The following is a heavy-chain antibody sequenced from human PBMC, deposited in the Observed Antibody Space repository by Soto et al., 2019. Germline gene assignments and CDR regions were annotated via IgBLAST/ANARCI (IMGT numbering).Heavy chain of an antibody. D-gene: IGHD3-16*02. V-gene: IGHV3-15*01. CDR1: GFTFSNAW. J-gene: IGHJ4*02. CDR2: IKSKTDGGTT. Sequence: GGSLRLSCAASGFTFSNAWMSWVRQAPGKGLEWVGRIKSKTDGGTTGYAAPVKGRFTISRDDSKNTLYLQMNSLKTEDTAVYYCTTDRNYDYIWGSYRSYYFDYWGQGTLVTVSS. CDR3: TTDRNYDYIWGSYRSYYFDY.